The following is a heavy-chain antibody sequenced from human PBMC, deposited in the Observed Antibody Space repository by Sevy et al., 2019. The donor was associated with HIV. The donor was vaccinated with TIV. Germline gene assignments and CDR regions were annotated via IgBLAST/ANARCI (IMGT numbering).Heavy chain of an antibody. J-gene: IGHJ4*02. D-gene: IGHD6-13*01. V-gene: IGHV4-61*01. CDR2: ISYIGST. CDR1: GGSLSSGSYY. Sequence: SETLSLTCTVSGGSLSSGSYYWSWIRQRPGKGLEWIGYISYIGSTNYNPSLKRRVTISVDTSKNQLSLRLTSVTAADTAVYYCVRDRIAAAGGYFDNWGQGTLVTVSS. CDR3: VRDRIAAAGGYFDN.